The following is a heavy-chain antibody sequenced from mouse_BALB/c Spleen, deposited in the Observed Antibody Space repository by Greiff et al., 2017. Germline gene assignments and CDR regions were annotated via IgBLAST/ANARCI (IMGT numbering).Heavy chain of an antibody. V-gene: IGHV2-2*02. CDR1: GFSLTSYG. J-gene: IGHJ4*01. CDR3: ARPLTARAPYAMDY. Sequence: QVQLKQSGPGLVQPSQSLSITCTVSGFSLTSYGVHWVRQSPGKGLEWLGVIWSGGSTDYNAAFISRLSISKDNSKSQVFFIMNSLQANDTAIYYCARPLTARAPYAMDYWGQGTSVTVSS. D-gene: IGHD3-1*01. CDR2: IWSGGST.